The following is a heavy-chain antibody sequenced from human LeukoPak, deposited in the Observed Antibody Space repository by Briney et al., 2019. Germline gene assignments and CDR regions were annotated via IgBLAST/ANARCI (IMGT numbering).Heavy chain of an antibody. CDR1: GGSISDSNYY. D-gene: IGHD6-25*01. CDR2: IYYSGSA. Sequence: SETLSLTCTVSGGSISDSNYYWGWIRQPPGRGLEWIANIYYSGSAYYSPSLKSRVTVSIDASKNQFSLKLNSVTAADTAVYYCARQSTIAAARIDPWGQGTLVTVSS. V-gene: IGHV4-39*01. J-gene: IGHJ5*02. CDR3: ARQSTIAAARIDP.